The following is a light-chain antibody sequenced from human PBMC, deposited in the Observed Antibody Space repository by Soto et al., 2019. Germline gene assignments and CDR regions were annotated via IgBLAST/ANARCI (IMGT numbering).Light chain of an antibody. CDR3: NSYTTSSTLV. V-gene: IGLV2-14*03. Sequence: QSAPTQTASVSGSPGQSSTMSCTGTISDVGGYNFVSWYQQHPGKAPKLIIYEVTSRPSGVSHRFSGSKSGNTASLTISGLQSEDEADYYCNSYTTSSTLVFGTGTKVTVL. J-gene: IGLJ1*01. CDR2: EVT. CDR1: ISDVGGYNF.